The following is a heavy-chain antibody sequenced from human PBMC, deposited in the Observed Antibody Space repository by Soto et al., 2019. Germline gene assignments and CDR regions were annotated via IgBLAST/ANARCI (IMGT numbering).Heavy chain of an antibody. V-gene: IGHV4-59*01. D-gene: IGHD3-22*01. CDR1: GGSISSYY. CDR2: IYYSGST. Sequence: SETLSLTCTVSGGSISSYYWSWIRQPPGKGLEWIGYIYYSGSTNYNPSLKSRVTISVDTSKNQFSLKLSSVTAADTAVYYCAREGKYYDSSGYYYGGDYYYYGMDVWGQGTMVTVSS. CDR3: AREGKYYDSSGYYYGGDYYYYGMDV. J-gene: IGHJ6*02.